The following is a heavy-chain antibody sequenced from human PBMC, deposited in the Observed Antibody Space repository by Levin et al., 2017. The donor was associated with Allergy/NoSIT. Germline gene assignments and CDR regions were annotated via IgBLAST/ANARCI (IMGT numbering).Heavy chain of an antibody. J-gene: IGHJ4*02. CDR2: IDSSGTTT. Sequence: GESLKISCAASGFSFSEYHMSWIRQAPGKGPEWILYIDSSGTTTYYADSVKGRFTISRDNAKNSLYLQMSSLTAEDTAVYYCAREGYISALNCWGQGTLVTVSS. D-gene: IGHD6-13*01. CDR1: GFSFSEYH. V-gene: IGHV3-11*01. CDR3: AREGYISALNC.